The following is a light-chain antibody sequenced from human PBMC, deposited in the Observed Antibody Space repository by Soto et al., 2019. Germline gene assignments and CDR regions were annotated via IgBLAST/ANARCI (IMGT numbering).Light chain of an antibody. CDR3: QSYDSSLSGFVV. V-gene: IGLV1-40*01. CDR1: SSNIGAGYD. Sequence: QSVPTQPPSVSGAPGQRVTNSCTGSSSNIGAGYDVHWYQQLPGTAPKLLIYGNSNRPSGVPDRFSGSKSGTSASLAITGLQAEDEADYYCQSYDSSLSGFVVFGGGTKLTVL. CDR2: GNS. J-gene: IGLJ2*01.